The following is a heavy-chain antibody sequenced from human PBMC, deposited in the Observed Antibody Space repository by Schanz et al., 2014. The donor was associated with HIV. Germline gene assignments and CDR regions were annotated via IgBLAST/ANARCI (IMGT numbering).Heavy chain of an antibody. CDR2: ISHDGSDT. Sequence: QVQLVESGGGVVQPGRSLRLSCAASGFTFSTYAFHWVRQAPDKGLESVAVISHDGSDTYYVDSVKGRFTISRDNSKNTLYLQMNSLRAEDTAIYYCARSPDWAGTDAFDIWGQGTMVTVSS. J-gene: IGHJ3*02. V-gene: IGHV3-30*03. D-gene: IGHD6-19*01. CDR1: GFTFSTYA. CDR3: ARSPDWAGTDAFDI.